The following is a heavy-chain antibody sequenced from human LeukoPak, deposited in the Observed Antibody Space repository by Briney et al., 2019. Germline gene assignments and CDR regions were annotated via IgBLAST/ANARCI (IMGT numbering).Heavy chain of an antibody. CDR2: FDPEDGET. Sequence: ASVKVSCKVSGYTLTELSVHWVRQAPGKGLEWMGGFDPEDGETIYAQKFQGRVTMTEDTSTDTAYMELSSLRSEDTAVYYCATDPHRRSTGRYAFDIWGQGTMVTVSS. J-gene: IGHJ3*02. CDR1: GYTLTELS. CDR3: ATDPHRRSTGRYAFDI. D-gene: IGHD1-14*01. V-gene: IGHV1-24*01.